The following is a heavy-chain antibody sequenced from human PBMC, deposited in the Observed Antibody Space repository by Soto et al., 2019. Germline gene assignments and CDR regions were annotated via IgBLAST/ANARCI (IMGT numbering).Heavy chain of an antibody. CDR2: IYSGGST. D-gene: IGHD3-10*01. Sequence: EVQLVESGGGLVQPGGSLRLSCAASGFTVSSNYMYWVRQAPGKGLECVSIIYSGGSTDHADSVKGRFTISRDNSKNTQYLQMNSLRAEDTAVYYCARRHYYGSDWGQGTLVTVSS. V-gene: IGHV3-66*04. CDR3: ARRHYYGSD. J-gene: IGHJ4*02. CDR1: GFTVSSNY.